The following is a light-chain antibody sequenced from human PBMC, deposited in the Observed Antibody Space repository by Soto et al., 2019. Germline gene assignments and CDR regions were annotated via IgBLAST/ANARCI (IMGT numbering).Light chain of an antibody. Sequence: DIDLTQSPGTLSLSPGERVTLSCRASQTVRSGFVAWYQQKPGQAPRLLIYGASTRATGIPVRFSGSGSGTDFTLTISSLEPEDLAVYYCQHYGRSSWTLGQGTKVEIK. J-gene: IGKJ1*01. CDR3: QHYGRSSWT. CDR2: GAS. CDR1: QTVRSGF. V-gene: IGKV3-20*01.